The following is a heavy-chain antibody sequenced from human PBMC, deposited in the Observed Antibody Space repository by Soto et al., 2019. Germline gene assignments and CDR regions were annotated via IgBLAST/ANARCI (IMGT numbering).Heavy chain of an antibody. J-gene: IGHJ6*02. V-gene: IGHV3-7*01. D-gene: IGHD6-13*01. Sequence: EVQLVESGGGLVQPGGSLRLSCVDSGFTFSSYWMIWVRQAPVKGLEGVGNIKQDGSEENYVDSVKGRFTISRDNAKNSMYLQMNSLRVEDTAVYYCARIAASGRGWDVWGQGTTVVVSS. CDR1: GFTFSSYW. CDR3: ARIAASGRGWDV. CDR2: IKQDGSEE.